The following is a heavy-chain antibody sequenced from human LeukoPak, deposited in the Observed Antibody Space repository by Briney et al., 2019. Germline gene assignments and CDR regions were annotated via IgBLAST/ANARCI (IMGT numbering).Heavy chain of an antibody. CDR1: RFTFSTSD. D-gene: IGHD4-17*01. J-gene: IGHJ4*02. V-gene: IGHV3-64D*09. CDR3: VNVDFGVYGF. CDR2: ITSNGGST. Sequence: GGSLRLSCSASRFTFSTSDMHWVRQAPGKGLEYVSAITSNGGSTYYADSVKGRFTISRDNSKNMLYLQMSSLRPEDTAVYYCVNVDFGVYGFWGQGTLVTVSS.